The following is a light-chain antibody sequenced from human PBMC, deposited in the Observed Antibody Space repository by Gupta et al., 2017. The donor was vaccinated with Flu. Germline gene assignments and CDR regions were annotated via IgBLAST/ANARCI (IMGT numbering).Light chain of an antibody. J-gene: IGKJ1*01. CDR1: QTINYW. V-gene: IGKV1-5*03. CDR3: QQYNSYSQA. Sequence: DIQMTQSPSTLSASVGDRVTITCRASQTINYWLAWYQQKPGNAPKLLVYRASVLEDGVPSRFSGSGSGTDFTLTISSLQPDDFATYYCQQYNSYSQAFGQGTKVEIK. CDR2: RAS.